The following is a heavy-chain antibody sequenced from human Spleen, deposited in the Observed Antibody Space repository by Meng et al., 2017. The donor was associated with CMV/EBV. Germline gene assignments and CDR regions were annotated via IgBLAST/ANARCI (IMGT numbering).Heavy chain of an antibody. CDR1: GYTFTGYY. CDR2: INPNSGGT. CDR3: AREYQMFHNNGAFDV. Sequence: ASVKVSCKASGYTFTGYYMHWVRQAPGQGLEWMGWINPNSGGTNYAQKFQGRVTMTRDTSISTAYMELSRLRSDDTAVYYCAREYQMFHNNGAFDVWGHGTMVTVSS. D-gene: IGHD2-2*01. J-gene: IGHJ3*01. V-gene: IGHV1-2*02.